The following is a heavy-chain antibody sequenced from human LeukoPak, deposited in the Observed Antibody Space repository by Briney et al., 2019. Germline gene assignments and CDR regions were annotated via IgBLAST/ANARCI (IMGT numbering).Heavy chain of an antibody. V-gene: IGHV3-23*01. CDR3: AKDVWWSVS. Sequence: GGSLRLSCVASGFTFSNHARTWVRQAPGKGLEWVSAISANGVDTFYAPSVKGRFTISRDNPKNTLYLQINSLRAEDTAIYYCAKDVWWSVSWGQGTLVTVSS. CDR1: GFTFSNHA. CDR2: ISANGVDT. D-gene: IGHD2-8*02. J-gene: IGHJ5*02.